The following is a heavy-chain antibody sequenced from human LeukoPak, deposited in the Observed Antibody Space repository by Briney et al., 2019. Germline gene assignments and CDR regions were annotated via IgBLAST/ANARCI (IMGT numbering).Heavy chain of an antibody. V-gene: IGHV3-74*01. CDR3: APSGRPASYFQH. CDR2: INTDGSST. D-gene: IGHD2-2*01. J-gene: IGHJ1*01. CDR1: GFTLSSYW. Sequence: GGSLRLSCAASGFTLSSYWMPWVRQAPGKGLVWVSRINTDGSSTNYADSVKGRFTISRDNAKNSLYLQMNSLRAEDTAVYYCAPSGRPASYFQHWGQGTLVTVSS.